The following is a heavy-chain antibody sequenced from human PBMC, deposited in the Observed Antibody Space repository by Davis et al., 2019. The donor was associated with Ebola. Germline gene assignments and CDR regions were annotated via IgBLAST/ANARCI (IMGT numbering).Heavy chain of an antibody. V-gene: IGHV3-30-3*01. CDR3: ANSRFGESHFDY. D-gene: IGHD3-10*01. J-gene: IGHJ4*02. CDR2: ISYDGSNK. CDR1: GFTFSGYA. Sequence: GSLRLSCAASGFTFSGYAMHWVRQAPGKGLEWVAVISYDGSNKYYADSVKGRFTISRDNSKNTLYLQMNSLRAEDTAVYYCANSRFGESHFDYWGQGTLVTVSS.